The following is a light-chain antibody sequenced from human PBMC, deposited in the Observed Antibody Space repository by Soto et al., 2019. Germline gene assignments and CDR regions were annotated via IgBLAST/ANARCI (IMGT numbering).Light chain of an antibody. CDR3: QQSYTTAWT. Sequence: DIQMTQSPSTLSASVVDRVTITGRASQSISSWLAWYQQKPGKAPKLLIYDASSLESGVPSRFSGSGSGTDFTLTISSLHPEDFATYYCQQSYTTAWTFGQGTKVDIK. CDR1: QSISSW. J-gene: IGKJ1*01. CDR2: DAS. V-gene: IGKV1-5*01.